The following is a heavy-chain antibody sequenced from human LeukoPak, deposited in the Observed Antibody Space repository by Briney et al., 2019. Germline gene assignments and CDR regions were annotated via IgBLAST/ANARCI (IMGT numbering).Heavy chain of an antibody. CDR2: ISSGSTYI. D-gene: IGHD3-10*01. J-gene: IGHJ3*02. Sequence: KPGGSLRLSCAASGFTFSDSYMSWIRQVPGKGLEWVSSISSGSTYIYNADSVQGRFTISRDNAKNSLYLQMNSLRAEDTAVYYCARGGKGHEPHGFDIWGRGTMVTVSS. V-gene: IGHV3-11*04. CDR3: ARGGKGHEPHGFDI. CDR1: GFTFSDSY.